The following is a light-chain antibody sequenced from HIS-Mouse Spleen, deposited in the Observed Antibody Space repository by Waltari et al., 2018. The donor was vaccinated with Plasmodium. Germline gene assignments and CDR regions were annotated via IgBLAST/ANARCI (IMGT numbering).Light chain of an antibody. J-gene: IGLJ2*01. V-gene: IGLV4-69*01. Sequence: QLVLTQSPSASASLGAPVKLTCTLSSGPSSYPIAWHQQPPEQGPRYLLKLNSDGSHSKGDGIPHRFSGSSSGAERYLTISSLQSEDEADYYCQTWGTGMGVFGGGTKLTVL. CDR1: SGPSSYP. CDR2: LNSDGSH. CDR3: QTWGTGMGV.